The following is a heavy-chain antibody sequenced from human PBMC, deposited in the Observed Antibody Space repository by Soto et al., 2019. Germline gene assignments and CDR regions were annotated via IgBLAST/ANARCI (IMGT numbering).Heavy chain of an antibody. Sequence: QLQLVQSGAEVERPGASVRVSCKAYGYPFSKYGISWIRQAPGQGLEWMGWIKPDNGDTNYAQKFQGRVTMTTDTSSNTAYMEXXXXXSDDTAVYYCATSYDSGFDPWGQGTLVSVSS. CDR2: IKPDNGDT. D-gene: IGHD5-12*01. CDR3: ATSYDSGFDP. V-gene: IGHV1-18*04. J-gene: IGHJ5*02. CDR1: GYPFSKYG.